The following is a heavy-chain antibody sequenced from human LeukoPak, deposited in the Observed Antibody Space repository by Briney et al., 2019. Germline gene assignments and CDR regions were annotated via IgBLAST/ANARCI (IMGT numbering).Heavy chain of an antibody. CDR1: GYTFTSYG. Sequence: GASVKVSCKASGYTFTSYGISWVRQAPGQGLEWMGWISAYNGNTNYAQKLQGRVTMTTDTSTSTAYMELRSLRSDDTAVYYCARDFHTITMVRGVNYYFDYWGQGTLVTVSS. CDR3: ARDFHTITMVRGVNYYFDY. J-gene: IGHJ4*02. D-gene: IGHD3-10*01. CDR2: ISAYNGNT. V-gene: IGHV1-18*01.